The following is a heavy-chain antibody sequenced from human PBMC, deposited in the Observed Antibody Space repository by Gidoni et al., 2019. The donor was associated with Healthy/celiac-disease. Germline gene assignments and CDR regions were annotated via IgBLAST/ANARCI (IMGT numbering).Heavy chain of an antibody. CDR1: GGSFSGYY. D-gene: IGHD1-26*01. CDR3: AREGDFGRVMYYYYYGMDV. V-gene: IGHV4-34*01. J-gene: IGHJ6*02. CDR2: INHSGST. Sequence: QVQLQQWGAGLLKPSETLSLTCAVYGGSFSGYYWSWIRQPPGKGLEWIGEINHSGSTNYNPSLKSRVTISVDTSKNQFSLKLSSVTAADTAVYYCAREGDFGRVMYYYYYGMDVWGQGTTVTVSS.